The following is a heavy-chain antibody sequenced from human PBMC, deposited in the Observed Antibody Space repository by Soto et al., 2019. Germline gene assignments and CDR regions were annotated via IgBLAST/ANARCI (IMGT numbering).Heavy chain of an antibody. CDR2: IYYSGST. Sequence: SETLSLTCTVSGGSISSYYWSWIRQPPGKGLEWIGYIYYSGSTNYNPSLKSRVTISVDTSKNQFSLKLSSVTAADTAVYYCARDTATPGNYYYYYGMDVWGQGTTVTVSS. V-gene: IGHV4-59*01. J-gene: IGHJ6*02. CDR3: ARDTATPGNYYYYYGMDV. CDR1: GGSISSYY. D-gene: IGHD3-10*01.